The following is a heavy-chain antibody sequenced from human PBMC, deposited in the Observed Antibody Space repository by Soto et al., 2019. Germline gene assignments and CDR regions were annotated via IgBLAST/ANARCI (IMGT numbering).Heavy chain of an antibody. V-gene: IGHV3-72*01. CDR1: GFIFRDYY. J-gene: IGHJ3*02. CDR3: ASDYSGYYGFDI. CDR2: TGNKAYSYTT. Sequence: LRLSCAASGFIFRDYYFDWVRQAPGKGLEWVGRTGNKAYSYTTEYAASVKGRFTISRDASKNSLYLQMNSLKTEDTAVYYCASDYSGYYGFDIWGQGTVVTVSS. D-gene: IGHD3-22*01.